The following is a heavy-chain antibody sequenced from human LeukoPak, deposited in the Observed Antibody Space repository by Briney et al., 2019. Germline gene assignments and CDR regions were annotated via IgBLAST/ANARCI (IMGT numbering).Heavy chain of an antibody. CDR2: MNPNSGNT. V-gene: IGHV1-8*03. J-gene: IGHJ6*03. CDR3: ARGGDGYTEPPSRYYYYMDV. Sequence: ASVKVSCKASGYTFTSYDINWVRQATGQGLEWMGWMNPNSGNTGYAQKFQGRVTITRNTSISTAYMELSSLRSEDTAVYYCARGGDGYTEPPSRYYYYMDVWGKGTTVTVSS. CDR1: GYTFTSYD. D-gene: IGHD5-24*01.